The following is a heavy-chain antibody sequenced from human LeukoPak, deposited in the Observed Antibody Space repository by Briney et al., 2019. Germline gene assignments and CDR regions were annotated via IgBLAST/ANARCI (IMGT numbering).Heavy chain of an antibody. Sequence: KASETLSLTCAVYGGSFSGSYWTWIRQPPGKGLEWIGEINHSGSTTYNPSLNKRVTISVDTSKNQFSLKLSSVTAADTAVYYCARPRYGSGSLDSWGQGTLVTVSS. V-gene: IGHV4-34*01. D-gene: IGHD3-10*01. CDR1: GGSFSGSY. J-gene: IGHJ4*02. CDR3: ARPRYGSGSLDS. CDR2: INHSGST.